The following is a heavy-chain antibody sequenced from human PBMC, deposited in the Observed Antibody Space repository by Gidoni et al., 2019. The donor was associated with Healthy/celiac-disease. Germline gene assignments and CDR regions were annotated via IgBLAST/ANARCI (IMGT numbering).Heavy chain of an antibody. CDR1: GFTFSSYG. D-gene: IGHD3-22*01. CDR2: IRYDGSNK. Sequence: QVQLVESGGGVVQPGGSLRLSCAASGFTFSSYGMHWVRQAPGKGLEWVAFIRYDGSNKYYADSVKGRFTISRDNSKNTLYLQMNSLRAEDTAVYYCAKEITMIVVETTGWGQGTLVTVSS. J-gene: IGHJ4*02. V-gene: IGHV3-30*02. CDR3: AKEITMIVVETTG.